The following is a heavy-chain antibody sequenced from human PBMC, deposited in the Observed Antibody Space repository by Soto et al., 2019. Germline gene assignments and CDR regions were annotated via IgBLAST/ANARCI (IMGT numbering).Heavy chain of an antibody. J-gene: IGHJ4*02. V-gene: IGHV4-4*02. Sequence: QVQLQESGPGLVKPSGTLSLTCAVFGGSISNSNWWIWVRQPPGKGLDWIGEIFHSGSTNYNSSRMGRVPISVDKANNQFSLTLSSVTAADTAVYYCAHRPIVGAAIWGQGTLVTVSS. D-gene: IGHD1-26*01. CDR2: IFHSGST. CDR1: GGSISNSNW. CDR3: AHRPIVGAAI.